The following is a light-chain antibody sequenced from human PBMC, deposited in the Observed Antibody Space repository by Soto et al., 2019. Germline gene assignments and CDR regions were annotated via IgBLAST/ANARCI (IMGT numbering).Light chain of an antibody. CDR3: CSYAGSSSNGV. Sequence: QSVLTQPASVSGSPGQSITISCTGTSSDVGSYNLVSWYQQHPGKAPKPMIYEGSKRPSGVSNRFSGSKSGNTASLTISGLQAEDEADYYCCSYAGSSSNGVSGGRTQLTVL. J-gene: IGLJ3*02. CDR2: EGS. V-gene: IGLV2-23*01. CDR1: SSDVGSYNL.